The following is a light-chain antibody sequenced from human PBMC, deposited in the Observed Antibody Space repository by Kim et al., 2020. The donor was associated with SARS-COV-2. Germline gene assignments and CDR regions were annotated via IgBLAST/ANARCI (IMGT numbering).Light chain of an antibody. Sequence: QSALTQPASVSGSPGQSITISCTGTSSDVGGYNYVSWYQRHPGKAPKLMIYDVSKRPSGVSHRFSGSKSGNTASLTISGLQAEDEADYYCSSYTSSSTVVFGGGTQLTVL. CDR2: DVS. V-gene: IGLV2-14*01. J-gene: IGLJ2*01. CDR1: SSDVGGYNY. CDR3: SSYTSSSTVV.